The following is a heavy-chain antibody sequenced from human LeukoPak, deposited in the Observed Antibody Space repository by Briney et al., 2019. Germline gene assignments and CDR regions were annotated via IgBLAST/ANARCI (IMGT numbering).Heavy chain of an antibody. Sequence: ASVKVSCKASGYTFTGYYMHWVRQAPGQGLEWMGWINPNSGGTNYAQKFQGRVTMTRDTSISTAYMELSRLRSDNTAVYYCARHPEYDSSGYYYFDYWGQGTLVTVSS. J-gene: IGHJ4*02. D-gene: IGHD3-22*01. V-gene: IGHV1-2*02. CDR3: ARHPEYDSSGYYYFDY. CDR2: INPNSGGT. CDR1: GYTFTGYY.